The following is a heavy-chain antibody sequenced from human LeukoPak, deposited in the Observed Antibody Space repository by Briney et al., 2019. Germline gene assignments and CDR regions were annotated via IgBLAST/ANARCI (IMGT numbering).Heavy chain of an antibody. J-gene: IGHJ4*02. V-gene: IGHV4-31*03. CDR1: GGSISSGGYY. D-gene: IGHD6-13*01. CDR3: ARTQELLLYDY. CDR2: IYHSGST. Sequence: SQTLSLTCTVSGGSISSGGYYWSWIRQPPGKGLEWIGEIYHSGSTTYNPSLKSRVTISVDKSKSQFSLKLTSVTAADTAVYYCARTQELLLYDYWGQGTLVTVSS.